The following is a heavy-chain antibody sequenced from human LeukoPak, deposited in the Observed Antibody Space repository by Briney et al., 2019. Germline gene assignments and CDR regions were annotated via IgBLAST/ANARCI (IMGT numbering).Heavy chain of an antibody. CDR3: ARDPRRIAAAGTFRYYYYYGMDV. J-gene: IGHJ6*02. CDR1: GGSISSYY. CDR2: IYYSGST. D-gene: IGHD6-13*01. V-gene: IGHV4-59*01. Sequence: SETLSLTCTVSGGSISSYYWSWIRQPPGKGLEWIGYIYYSGSTNYNPSLKSRVTISVDTSKNQFSLKLSSVTAADTAVYYCARDPRRIAAAGTFRYYYYYGMDVWGQGTTVTVSS.